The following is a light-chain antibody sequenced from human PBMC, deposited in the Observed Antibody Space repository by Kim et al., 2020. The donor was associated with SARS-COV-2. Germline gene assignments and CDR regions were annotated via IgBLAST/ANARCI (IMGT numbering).Light chain of an antibody. J-gene: IGKJ4*01. CDR3: QQDYNLPLT. V-gene: IGKV3D-7*01. Sequence: PGERVTLSCRASQNVSSSSLTWYQQKPGQAPRLLIYDASTRATGIPARSSGSGSGTDFALTINSLQPEDFALYYCQQDYNLPLTFGGGTKVDIK. CDR2: DAS. CDR1: QNVSSSS.